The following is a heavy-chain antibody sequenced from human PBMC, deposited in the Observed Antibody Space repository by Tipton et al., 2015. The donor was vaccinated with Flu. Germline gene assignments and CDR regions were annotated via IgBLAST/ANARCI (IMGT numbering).Heavy chain of an antibody. CDR2: IYTTGGT. D-gene: IGHD6-13*01. V-gene: IGHV4-61*09. CDR3: ARVKTAAGSWCDP. Sequence: TLSLTCTVSGDSISSGSYYWSWIRQSAGRGLEWLGHIYTTGGTSYNPSHKSRVFISRDLSRNQLSLQMDSVTAADTAVYYCARVKTAAGSWCDPWGQGTLVTVSS. J-gene: IGHJ5*02. CDR1: GDSISSGSYY.